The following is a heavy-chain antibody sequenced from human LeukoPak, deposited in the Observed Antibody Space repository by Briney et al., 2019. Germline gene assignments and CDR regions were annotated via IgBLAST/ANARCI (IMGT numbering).Heavy chain of an antibody. D-gene: IGHD5-12*01. CDR2: INHSGST. J-gene: IGHJ4*02. V-gene: IGHV4-34*01. CDR1: GGSFSGYY. CDR3: ARVGTPTGGYNGYDALDY. Sequence: PSETLSLTCAVYGGSFSGYYWSWIRQPPGKGLEWIGEINHSGSTNYNPSLKSRVTISVDTSKNQFSLKLSSVTAADTAVYYCARVGTPTGGYNGYDALDYWGQGTLVTVSS.